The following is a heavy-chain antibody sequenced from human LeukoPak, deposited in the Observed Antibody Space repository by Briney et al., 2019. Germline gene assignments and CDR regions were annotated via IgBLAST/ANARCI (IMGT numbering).Heavy chain of an antibody. CDR1: GFAFSSYA. CDR3: ARDWDYGDYGEGPDY. CDR2: ISGSRTYT. D-gene: IGHD4-17*01. J-gene: IGHJ4*02. V-gene: IGHV3-21*05. Sequence: GGSLRLSCSASGFAFSSYAMYWVRQAPGKGLEWVSYISGSRTYTNYADSVKGRFTISRDNSKNTLYLQMNSLRAEDTAVYYCARDWDYGDYGEGPDYWGQGTLVTVSS.